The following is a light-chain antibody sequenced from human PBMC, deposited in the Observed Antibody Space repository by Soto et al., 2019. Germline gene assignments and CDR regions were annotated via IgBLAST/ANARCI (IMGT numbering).Light chain of an antibody. CDR3: QQYDNSPFT. J-gene: IGKJ3*01. Sequence: VVTQSPGTLSFYQGESATLSCRASQSVSGMYLAWYQQNPGQAPRLLIYGTSNRATGIPDRFSGSGSGTDFTLTIRRLEPEDFAMYFCQQYDNSPFTFGPGTKVDIK. CDR2: GTS. V-gene: IGKV3-20*01. CDR1: QSVSGMY.